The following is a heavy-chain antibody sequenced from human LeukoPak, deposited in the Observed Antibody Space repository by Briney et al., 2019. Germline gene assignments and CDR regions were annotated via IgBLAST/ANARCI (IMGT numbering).Heavy chain of an antibody. CDR1: GFTVSSNY. CDR2: IYSGGST. Sequence: GPSLRLSCAASGFTVSSNYMSWVRQPPGEGMEWVSVIYSGGSTYYADSVKGRFTISRDNSKNTLYLQMNSLRAEDTAVYYCARGKNTAMVDYWGQGTLVTVSS. J-gene: IGHJ4*02. D-gene: IGHD5-18*01. CDR3: ARGKNTAMVDY. V-gene: IGHV3-53*03.